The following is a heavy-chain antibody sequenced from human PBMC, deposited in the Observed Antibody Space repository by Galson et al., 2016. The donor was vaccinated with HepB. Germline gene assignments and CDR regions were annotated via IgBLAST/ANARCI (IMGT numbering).Heavy chain of an antibody. CDR1: GFTFSSCW. D-gene: IGHD6-13*01. V-gene: IGHV3-23*01. CDR3: ARYSDSWAPFDY. Sequence: SLRLSCAASGFTFSSCWMTWVRQAPGKGLEWVSGISGSGANTYYANAVKGRFTISRDNSNNTLYLQVNSLRAEDTALYFCARYSDSWAPFDYWGQGSLVTVSS. CDR2: ISGSGANT. J-gene: IGHJ4*02.